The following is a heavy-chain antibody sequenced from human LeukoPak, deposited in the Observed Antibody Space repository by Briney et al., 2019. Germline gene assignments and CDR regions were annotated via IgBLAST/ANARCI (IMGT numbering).Heavy chain of an antibody. V-gene: IGHV3-30*18. D-gene: IGHD3-3*01. J-gene: IGHJ4*02. CDR2: ISYDGSNT. CDR1: GVSFRTYG. CDR3: ANDKGDFQVDY. Sequence: PGRSLRLSCVASGVSFRTYGLHWVRQAPGRGLEWVADISYDGSNTYYADSVKGRFTISRDDSKNTLNLQMNSLRVEDTAVYYCANDKGDFQVDYWGQGTLVTVSS.